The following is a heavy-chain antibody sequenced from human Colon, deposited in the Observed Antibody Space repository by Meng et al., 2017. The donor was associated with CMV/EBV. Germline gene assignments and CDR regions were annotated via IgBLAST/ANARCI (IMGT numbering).Heavy chain of an antibody. D-gene: IGHD3-22*01. J-gene: IGHJ4*02. Sequence: SVKVSCKASGGTFSSYTISWVRQAPGQGLEWMGRIIPILGIANYAQKFQGRVTITADKSTSTAYLHWSSLKASDTAMYYCARPRESSGYHSIFDLWGQGTLVTVSS. CDR2: IIPILGIA. V-gene: IGHV1-69*02. CDR3: ARPRESSGYHSIFDL. CDR1: GGTFSSYT.